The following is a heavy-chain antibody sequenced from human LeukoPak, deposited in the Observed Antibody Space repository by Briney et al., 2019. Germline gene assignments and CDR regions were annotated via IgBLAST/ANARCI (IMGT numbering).Heavy chain of an antibody. CDR1: GYTFTTNY. CDR2: MNPNSGDT. V-gene: IGHV1-2*02. J-gene: IGHJ5*02. CDR3: ATDQYSSSSGRFDP. D-gene: IGHD6-6*01. Sequence: GASVKVSCKASGYTFTTNYMHWVRQAPGQGLEWMGWMNPNSGDTNYAQKFQGRVTMTRDTSITTAYMELSRLRSDDTAVYYCATDQYSSSSGRFDPWGQGSLVTVSS.